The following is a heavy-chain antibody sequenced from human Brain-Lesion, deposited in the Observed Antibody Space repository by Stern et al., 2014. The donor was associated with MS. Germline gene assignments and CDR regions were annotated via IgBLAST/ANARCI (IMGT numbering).Heavy chain of an antibody. CDR3: AKNPGGFTID. J-gene: IGHJ4*02. Sequence: VQLVESGGGVVQPGRSRRLSCAASGFTFSSYDLHWVRQGPGKGLEWVASISYDGSNKYYADSVKGRFTISRDNSKNTPFLQMNSLRTEDTAVYYCAKNPGGFTIDWGQGTLVTVSS. V-gene: IGHV3-30*18. CDR2: ISYDGSNK. D-gene: IGHD3-3*01. CDR1: GFTFSSYD.